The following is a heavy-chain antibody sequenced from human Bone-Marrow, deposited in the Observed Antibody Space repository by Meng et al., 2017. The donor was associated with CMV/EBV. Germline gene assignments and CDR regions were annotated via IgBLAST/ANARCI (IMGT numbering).Heavy chain of an antibody. CDR2: IRSDGSHK. D-gene: IGHD3-22*01. V-gene: IGHV3-30*02. CDR3: ARVDSNLNYYYYYGMDV. J-gene: IGHJ6*02. CDR1: GFTFSSYG. Sequence: GESLKISCAASGFTFSSYGMHWVRQAPGKGLEWVAFIRSDGSHKYYADSVKGRFTISRDNSKNTLYLQMNSLRAEDTAVYYCARVDSNLNYYYYYGMDVWGQGTTVTVSS.